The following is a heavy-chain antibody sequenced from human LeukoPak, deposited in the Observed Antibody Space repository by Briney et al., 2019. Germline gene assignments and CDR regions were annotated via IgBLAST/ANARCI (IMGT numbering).Heavy chain of an antibody. CDR3: AKAITVLLWFGESYYFDY. D-gene: IGHD3-10*01. CDR2: INWNSGSI. CDR1: GFTFDDYA. V-gene: IGHV3-9*01. J-gene: IGHJ4*02. Sequence: GGSLGLSCAVSGFTFDDYAMHWVRQVPGKGLEWVSGINWNSGSIGYADSVKGRFTISRDNAKNSLYLQMNSLRAEDTALYYCAKAITVLLWFGESYYFDYWGQGTLVTVSS.